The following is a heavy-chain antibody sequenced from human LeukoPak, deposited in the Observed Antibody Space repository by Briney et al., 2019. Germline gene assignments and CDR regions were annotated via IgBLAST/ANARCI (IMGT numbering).Heavy chain of an antibody. CDR2: MNPNSGNT. CDR3: ARGTYHYYGSGIAPGWPWFDP. J-gene: IGHJ5*02. Sequence: ASVKVSCKASGYTFTSYDINWVRQATGQGLEWMGWMNPNSGNTGYAQKFQGRVTMTRDTSISTAYMELSRLRSDDTAVYYCARGTYHYYGSGIAPGWPWFDPWGQGTLVTVSS. D-gene: IGHD3-10*01. CDR1: GYTFTSYD. V-gene: IGHV1-8*02.